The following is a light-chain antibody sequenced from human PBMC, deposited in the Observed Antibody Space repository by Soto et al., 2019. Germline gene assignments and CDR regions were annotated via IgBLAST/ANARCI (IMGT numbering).Light chain of an antibody. CDR1: QSVSSN. J-gene: IGKJ3*01. CDR3: QQYNNWPLT. CDR2: GAS. V-gene: IGKV3-15*01. Sequence: EIVMTQSPATLSVSPGERATLSCRASQSVSSNLAWYQQKPGQAPGLLIYGASTRATGIPARFSGSGSGTEFTLTISSLQSEDFAVYYCQQYNNWPLTFGPWTKVDIK.